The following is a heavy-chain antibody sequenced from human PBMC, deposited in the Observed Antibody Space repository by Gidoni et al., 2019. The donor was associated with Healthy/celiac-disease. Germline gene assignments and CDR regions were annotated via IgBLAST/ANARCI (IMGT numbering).Heavy chain of an antibody. Sequence: EVQMLEYGGGLLQHGGYLRVSCAASGLIFSGYARSCVRQAPGKGLDRVSAISCSGGITYYADSVKGRFTISRDNSKNTLYLQMNSLRAEDTAVYYCAKDHTAVAGTIFDYWGQGTLVTVSS. J-gene: IGHJ4*02. V-gene: IGHV3-23*01. CDR1: GLIFSGYA. CDR2: ISCSGGIT. D-gene: IGHD6-19*01. CDR3: AKDHTAVAGTIFDY.